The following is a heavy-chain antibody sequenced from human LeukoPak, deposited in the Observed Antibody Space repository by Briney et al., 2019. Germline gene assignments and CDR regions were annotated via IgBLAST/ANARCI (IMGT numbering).Heavy chain of an antibody. D-gene: IGHD5-12*01. CDR3: ARGRDAEWLRLTPDY. CDR1: GFTFSSYG. CDR2: IWYDGSNK. J-gene: IGHJ4*02. V-gene: IGHV3-33*08. Sequence: LTGGSLRLSCAASGFTFSSYGMHWVRQAPGKGLEWVAVIWYDGSNKYYADSVKGRFTISRDNSKNTLYLQMNSLRAEDTAVYYCARGRDAEWLRLTPDYWGQGTLVTVSS.